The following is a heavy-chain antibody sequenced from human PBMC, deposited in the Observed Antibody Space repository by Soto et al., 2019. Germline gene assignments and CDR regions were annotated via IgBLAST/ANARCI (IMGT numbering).Heavy chain of an antibody. J-gene: IGHJ4*02. V-gene: IGHV2-5*01. CDR2: IYWNDDK. CDR3: AHLGITGTTGYFDY. D-gene: IGHD1-7*01. CDR1: GFSLSTSAVG. Sequence: QITLKESGPTLVKPTQTLTLTCTFSGFSLSTSAVGVGWIRQPPGKALEWLALIYWNDDKHYSPSLKSRLTITKNTPKQQVVLTMTNMDPVDTATYYCAHLGITGTTGYFDYWGQGTLVTVSS.